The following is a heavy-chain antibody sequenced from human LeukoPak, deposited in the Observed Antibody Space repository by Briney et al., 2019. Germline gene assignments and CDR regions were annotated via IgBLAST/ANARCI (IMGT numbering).Heavy chain of an antibody. CDR1: GYSFTSYW. V-gene: IGHV5-51*01. Sequence: GESLEISCKGSGYSFTSYWIGWVRQMPGKGLEWMGIIYPGDSDTRYSPSFQGQVTISADKSISTAYLQWSSLKASDTAMYYCARAGTDILTGYYTLAPFDYWGQGTLVTVSS. CDR3: ARAGTDILTGYYTLAPFDY. D-gene: IGHD3-9*01. CDR2: IYPGDSDT. J-gene: IGHJ4*02.